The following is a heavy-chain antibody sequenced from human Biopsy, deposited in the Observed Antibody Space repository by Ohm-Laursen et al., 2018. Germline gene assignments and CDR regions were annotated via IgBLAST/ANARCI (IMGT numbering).Heavy chain of an antibody. Sequence: SETLSLTCTVSGGSINGGSYYWSWLRQPPGEGLEWIGYIYYSGNTHYNPSLKSRVTMSIDTSKNQFSLRLSSVTSADTAVYYCAREDYYTWFDPWGHGTLVTVSA. V-gene: IGHV4-61*01. J-gene: IGHJ5*02. CDR3: AREDYYTWFDP. D-gene: IGHD2/OR15-2a*01. CDR2: IYYSGNT. CDR1: GGSINGGSYY.